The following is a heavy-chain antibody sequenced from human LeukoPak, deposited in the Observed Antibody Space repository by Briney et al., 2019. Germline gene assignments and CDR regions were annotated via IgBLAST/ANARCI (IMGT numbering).Heavy chain of an antibody. V-gene: IGHV4-30-2*01. CDR1: GGSISSGGYY. CDR2: IYHFGTT. CDR3: ARDEGMSAIIEY. Sequence: SETLSLTCTVSGGSISSGGYYWSWIRQPPGKGLEWIGYIYHFGTTYYDPSLKSRATISVDTSKNQFSLKLSSVTVADTAVYYCARDEGMSAIIEYWGQGTLVTVSS. D-gene: IGHD6-25*01. J-gene: IGHJ4*02.